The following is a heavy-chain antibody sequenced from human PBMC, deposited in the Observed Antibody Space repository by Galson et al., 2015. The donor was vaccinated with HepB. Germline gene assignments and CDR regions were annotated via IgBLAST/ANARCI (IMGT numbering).Heavy chain of an antibody. Sequence: SLRLSCAASGFTFSTYAMHWVRQAPGKGLEWVAMILSDGSNKYYADSVKGRFTITRDKPKNTLYLEMNSLRPDDTAVYYCAKGGEKYGSGCHFHYWGQGTRVTVSS. CDR1: GFTFSTYA. CDR2: ILSDGSNK. V-gene: IGHV3-30*04. D-gene: IGHD3-10*01. J-gene: IGHJ4*02. CDR3: AKGGEKYGSGCHFHY.